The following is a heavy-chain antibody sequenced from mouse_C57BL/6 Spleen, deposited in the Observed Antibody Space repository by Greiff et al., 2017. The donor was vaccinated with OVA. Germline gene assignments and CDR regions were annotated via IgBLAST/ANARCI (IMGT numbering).Heavy chain of an antibody. Sequence: EVKLVESEGGLVQPGSSMKLSCTASGFTFSDYYMAWVRQVPEKGLEWVANINYDGSSTYYLDSLKSRFIISRDNAKNIRYLQLSSLKSEDAATYYCARDTGDDGAMDYWGQGTSVTVSS. CDR2: INYDGSST. CDR1: GFTFSDYY. V-gene: IGHV5-16*01. CDR3: ARDTGDDGAMDY. D-gene: IGHD2-3*01. J-gene: IGHJ4*01.